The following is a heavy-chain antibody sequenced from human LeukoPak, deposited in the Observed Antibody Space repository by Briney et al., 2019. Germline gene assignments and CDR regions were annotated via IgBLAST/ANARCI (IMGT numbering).Heavy chain of an antibody. J-gene: IGHJ4*02. CDR3: ARLRYSGSYSLFDF. CDR1: GGSITSSSYY. CDR2: NSHSGNT. D-gene: IGHD1-26*01. Sequence: KASETLSLTCTVSGGSITSSSYYWGWVRQPPGKGLEWIGSNSHSGNTYYNPSLKSRVTISVDTSKSQFSLKLRSVTAADTAVYYCARLRYSGSYSLFDFWGQGILVTVSS. V-gene: IGHV4-39*01.